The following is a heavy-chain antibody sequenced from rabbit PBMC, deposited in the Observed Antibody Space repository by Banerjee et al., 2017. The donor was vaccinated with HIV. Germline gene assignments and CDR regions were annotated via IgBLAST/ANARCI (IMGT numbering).Heavy chain of an antibody. CDR1: GFSFTNKYV. J-gene: IGHJ4*01. Sequence: QEQLEESGGDLVKPEGSLTLTCTASGFSFTNKYVMCWVRQAPGKGLEWIACINTSSGNTVYANWAKGRFSLSKASSTTVTLQMTSLTAADTATYFCAGDLAGVIGWNFGLWGQGPLVAVS. D-gene: IGHD4-1*01. V-gene: IGHV1S45*01. CDR2: INTSSGNT. CDR3: AGDLAGVIGWNFGL.